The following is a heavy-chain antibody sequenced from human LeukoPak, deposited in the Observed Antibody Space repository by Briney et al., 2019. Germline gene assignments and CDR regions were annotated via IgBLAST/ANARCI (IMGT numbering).Heavy chain of an antibody. CDR2: ISYDGSNK. CDR3: ARDLRSYYYYGMDV. CDR1: GFTFSSYA. J-gene: IGHJ6*02. Sequence: PGTSLRLSCAASGFTFSSYAMHWVRQAPGKGLEWVAVISYDGSNKYYADSVKGRFTVSRDNSKNTLYLQMNSLRAEDTAVYYCARDLRSYYYYGMDVWGQGTTVTVSS. D-gene: IGHD4-17*01. V-gene: IGHV3-30-3*01.